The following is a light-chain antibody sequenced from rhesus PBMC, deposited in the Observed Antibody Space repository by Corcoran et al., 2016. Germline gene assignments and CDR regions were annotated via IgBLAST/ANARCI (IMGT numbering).Light chain of an antibody. V-gene: IGKV3-24*01. CDR1: QSVSSS. CDR2: GAS. J-gene: IGKJ2*01. CDR3: LQHSDWPHS. Sequence: EIVMTQSPATLSLSPGERATLSCRAGQSVSSSLAWYQRRIGQAPRLLIYGASYRATGIPDRFSGSGAGTDFTLTIRSLEPEDVEVYYCLQHSDWPHSFGQGTKVEIK.